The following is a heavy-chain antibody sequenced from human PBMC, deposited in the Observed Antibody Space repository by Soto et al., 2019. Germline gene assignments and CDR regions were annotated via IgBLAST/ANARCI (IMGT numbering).Heavy chain of an antibody. Sequence: EVQLVESGGGLVQHGGSLRLSCAASGFTFSSYEMNWVRQAPGKGLEWVSYISSSGSTIYYADSVKGRFTISRDNAKNALYLQMNSLRAEDTAVYYCARDGALRTGWDWGQGTLVTVSS. V-gene: IGHV3-48*03. CDR1: GFTFSSYE. J-gene: IGHJ4*02. D-gene: IGHD2-15*01. CDR3: ARDGALRTGWD. CDR2: ISSSGSTI.